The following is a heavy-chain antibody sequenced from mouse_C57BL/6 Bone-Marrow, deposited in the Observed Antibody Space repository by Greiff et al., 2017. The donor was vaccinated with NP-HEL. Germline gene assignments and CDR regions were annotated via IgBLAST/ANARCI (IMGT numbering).Heavy chain of an antibody. Sequence: EVQRVESGGGLVQPGGSLSLSCAASGFTFTDYYMSWVRQPPGKALEWLGFIRNKANGYTTEYSASVKGRFTISRDNSQSILYLQMNALRAEDSATYYCARRSWYDAMDYWGQGTSVTVSS. V-gene: IGHV7-3*01. J-gene: IGHJ4*01. CDR3: ARRSWYDAMDY. CDR2: IRNKANGYTT. CDR1: GFTFTDYY.